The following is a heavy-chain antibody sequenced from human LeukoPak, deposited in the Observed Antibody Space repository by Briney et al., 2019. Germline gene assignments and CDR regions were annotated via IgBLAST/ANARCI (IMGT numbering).Heavy chain of an antibody. CDR1: GFTFSSYG. Sequence: PGGSLRLSCAASGFTFSSYGMHWVRQAPGKGLEWVAVISYDGSNKYYADSVKGRFTISRDNSKNTLYLQMNSLRAEDTAVYYCAKDLRSTSCLYYWGQGTLVTVSS. D-gene: IGHD2-2*01. V-gene: IGHV3-30*18. J-gene: IGHJ4*02. CDR2: ISYDGSNK. CDR3: AKDLRSTSCLYY.